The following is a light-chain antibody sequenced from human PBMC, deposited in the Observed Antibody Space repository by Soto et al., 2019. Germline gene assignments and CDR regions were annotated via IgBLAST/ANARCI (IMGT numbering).Light chain of an antibody. CDR2: SHD. CDR3: AVWGNTLHGPGV. V-gene: IGLV1-44*01. J-gene: IGLJ3*02. CDR1: SSTIGSNT. Sequence: QSVLTQPPSASGPPEQRVTISCSGSSSTIGSNTVDWYQQLPGTAPKLLIYSHDQRPLGVPDRFSASRSGTSASLAISGLQPGDEGIYYCAVWGNTLHGPGVFGGGTKLTVL.